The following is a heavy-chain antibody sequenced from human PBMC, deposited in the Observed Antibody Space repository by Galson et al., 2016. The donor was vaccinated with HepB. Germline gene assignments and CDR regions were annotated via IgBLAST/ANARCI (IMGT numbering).Heavy chain of an antibody. D-gene: IGHD1-26*01. CDR3: VRRACREGCVIDT. CDR2: IDPSDSET. CDR1: GTSFTNHW. Sequence: QSGAEVKKPGESLKISCKGVGTSFTNHWIGWVRQMPGKGLEWTGIIDPSDSETRYSPSFEGQVTLSADKSNNTAHLRWRSLKASDSGIYFCVRRACREGCVIDTWGQGTLVTVSS. J-gene: IGHJ5*02. V-gene: IGHV5-51*01.